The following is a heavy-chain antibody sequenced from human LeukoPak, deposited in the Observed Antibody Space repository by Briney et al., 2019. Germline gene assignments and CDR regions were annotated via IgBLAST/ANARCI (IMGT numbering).Heavy chain of an antibody. D-gene: IGHD3-10*01. Sequence: GGSLRPSCPASGFTFSNNWMTWVRQAPGKGLEWVASVKKDASEKYYVDSVKGRFTFSRENAKNPLYLQMNSLRVEDTAVYCCARGPPYGSRSDYFDYWGQGTLVTVSS. V-gene: IGHV3-7*01. J-gene: IGHJ4*02. CDR3: ARGPPYGSRSDYFDY. CDR2: VKKDASEK. CDR1: GFTFSNNW.